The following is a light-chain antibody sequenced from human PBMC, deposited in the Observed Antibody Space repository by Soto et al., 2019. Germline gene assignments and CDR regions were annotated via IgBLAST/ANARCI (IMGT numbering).Light chain of an antibody. CDR3: QQHDPYWT. V-gene: IGKV1-5*03. J-gene: IGKJ1*01. CDR2: KAS. Sequence: IHMTQSPSTLSASVGDRVTITCRASQTIGSWLAWYQAKPGKAPNLLIYKASTLGSGVPSRFSGSGSGTEFTLTINSLQPDDFGTYYCQQHDPYWTFGQGTKVEIK. CDR1: QTIGSW.